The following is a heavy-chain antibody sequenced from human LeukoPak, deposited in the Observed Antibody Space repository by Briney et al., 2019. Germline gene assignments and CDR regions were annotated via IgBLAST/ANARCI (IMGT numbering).Heavy chain of an antibody. D-gene: IGHD2-15*01. J-gene: IGHJ6*02. CDR2: ITDSGRKT. V-gene: IGHV3-23*01. Sequence: HSGGSLRLSCAASGLTFSNYAMNWVRQASGKGLEWVSGITDSGRKTYYADSVKGRFSISRDNAKNSLYLQMNSLRAEDTALYYCAKAYCSGGSCYRDYYYYGMDVWGQGTTVTVSS. CDR3: AKAYCSGGSCYRDYYYYGMDV. CDR1: GLTFSNYA.